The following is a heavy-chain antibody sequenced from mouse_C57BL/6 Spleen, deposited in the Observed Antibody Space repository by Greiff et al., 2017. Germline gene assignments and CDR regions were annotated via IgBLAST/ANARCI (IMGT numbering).Heavy chain of an antibody. CDR1: GYAFSSYW. D-gene: IGHD2-3*01. CDR3: ARSEDGYSAWFAY. CDR2: IYPGDGDT. J-gene: IGHJ3*01. Sequence: QVQLKQSGAELVKPGASVKISCKASGYAFSSYWMNWVKQRPGKGLEWIGQIYPGDGDTNYNGKFQGKATLTADKSSSTAYMQLSSLTSEDSAVYFCARSEDGYSAWFAYWGQGTLVTVSA. V-gene: IGHV1-80*01.